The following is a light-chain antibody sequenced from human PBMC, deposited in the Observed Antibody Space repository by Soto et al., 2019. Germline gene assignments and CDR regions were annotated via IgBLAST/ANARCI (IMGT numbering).Light chain of an antibody. V-gene: IGLV2-14*01. J-gene: IGLJ1*01. CDR3: ISYTSDDVRYV. CDR1: NNDVGIYDF. CDR2: EVS. Sequence: QSVLTQPASVSGTPGQSITISCTRSNNDVGIYDFVSWYQHHPGRAPKLIVSEVSHRPSGVSNRFSGSKSGNTASLTISGLQSEDEADYYCISYTSDDVRYVFGTGTKVTVL.